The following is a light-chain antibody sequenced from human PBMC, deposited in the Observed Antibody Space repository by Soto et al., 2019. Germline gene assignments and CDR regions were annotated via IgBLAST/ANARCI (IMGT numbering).Light chain of an antibody. V-gene: IGKV3-20*01. Sequence: EIVLTQSPGPLSLSPGEIATLSCRASQSVSSSYLAWYQQRPGQAPRLLIYAASSRATGIPDRFSGSGSVTDFTLTISRLEPEDFAVYYCQQYGSSPVAVGGGTKVEIK. J-gene: IGKJ4*01. CDR1: QSVSSSY. CDR3: QQYGSSPVA. CDR2: AAS.